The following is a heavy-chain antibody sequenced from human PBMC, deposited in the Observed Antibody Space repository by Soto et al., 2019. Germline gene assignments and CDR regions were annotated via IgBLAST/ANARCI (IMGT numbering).Heavy chain of an antibody. Sequence: SETLSLTCTVSGGSISSSTYYWGWIRQSPGKGLEWIGYIYHSGSTYYNPSLKSRVTISVDRSKNQFSLKLSSVTAADTAVYYCARVPSPWGQGTLVNVS. CDR2: IYHSGST. CDR1: GGSISSSTYY. V-gene: IGHV4-39*07. J-gene: IGHJ5*02. CDR3: ARVPSP.